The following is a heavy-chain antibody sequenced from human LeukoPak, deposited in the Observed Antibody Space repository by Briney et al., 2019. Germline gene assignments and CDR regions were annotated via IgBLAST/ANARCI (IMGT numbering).Heavy chain of an antibody. CDR3: ATYRQVLLPFES. V-gene: IGHV4-39*07. CDR2: IYYSGST. Sequence: SETLSLTCTVSGGSISSNDYYWGWIRQPPGRGLEWIGSIYYSGSTYYNSSLESRVTVSVDTSKNQFSLKLKSVTAADTAIYYCATYRQVLLPFESWGQGTLVTVSS. J-gene: IGHJ4*02. D-gene: IGHD2-8*02. CDR1: GGSISSNDYY.